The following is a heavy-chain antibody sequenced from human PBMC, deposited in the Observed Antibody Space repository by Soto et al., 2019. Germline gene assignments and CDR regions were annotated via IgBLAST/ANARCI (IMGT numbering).Heavy chain of an antibody. V-gene: IGHV3-30-3*01. CDR2: ISYDGSNK. CDR3: ARGEYSGSYYAF. J-gene: IGHJ4*02. CDR1: GFTFSSYA. Sequence: GGSLRLSCAASGFTFSSYAMHWVRQAPGKGLEWVAVISYDGSNKYYADSVKGRFTISRDNSKNTMYLQLDSLRVDDTAVYFCARGEYSGSYYAFWGQGTLVTVSS. D-gene: IGHD3-10*01.